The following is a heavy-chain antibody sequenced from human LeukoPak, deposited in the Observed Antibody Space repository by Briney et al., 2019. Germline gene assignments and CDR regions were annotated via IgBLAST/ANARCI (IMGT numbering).Heavy chain of an antibody. CDR2: IYYSGST. CDR3: ARDRYKNYYGMDV. CDR1: GGSVSSGDYY. J-gene: IGHJ6*04. Sequence: PSETLSLTCTVSGGSVSSGDYYWSWIRQPPGKGLEWIGSIYYSGSTYYNPSLKSRVTISVDTSKNQFSLNLRSVTAEDTAVYYCARDRYKNYYGMDVWGKGTTVTVSS. D-gene: IGHD1-1*01. V-gene: IGHV4-30-4*01.